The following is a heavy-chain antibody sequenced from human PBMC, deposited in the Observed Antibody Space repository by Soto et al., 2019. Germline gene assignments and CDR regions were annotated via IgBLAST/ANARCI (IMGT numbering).Heavy chain of an antibody. CDR1: GFTFSDFG. CDR3: ARDRLITYGAKIAPDH. J-gene: IGHJ5*02. V-gene: IGHV3-33*01. CDR2: IWYDGSYQ. D-gene: IGHD3-16*01. Sequence: GGSLRLSCKASGFTFSDFGVHWVRQAPGKGLEWVSAIWYDGSYQYYADSVRGRFTTSRDNSNNTLLLEMNSLRVEDTAVYYCARDRLITYGAKIAPDHWGQGALVTVSS.